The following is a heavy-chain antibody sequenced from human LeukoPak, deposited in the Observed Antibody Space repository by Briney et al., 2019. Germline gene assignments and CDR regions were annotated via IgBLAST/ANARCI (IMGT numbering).Heavy chain of an antibody. CDR2: ISYDGYNK. CDR1: GITFSSYD. D-gene: IGHD6-19*01. J-gene: IGHJ4*02. V-gene: IGHV3-30-3*01. CDR3: ARVFYVVQWLSPAGDY. Sequence: PGTSLRLSCAASGITFSSYDMHWVRQAPGKGLEWVAIISYDGYNKYYADSVKGRFSISRGNSKNTLYLQMNSLRPEDTAVYYCARVFYVVQWLSPAGDYWGQGTLVTVSA.